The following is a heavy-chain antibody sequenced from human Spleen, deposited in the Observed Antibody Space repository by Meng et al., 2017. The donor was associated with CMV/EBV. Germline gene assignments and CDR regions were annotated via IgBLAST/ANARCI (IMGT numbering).Heavy chain of an antibody. CDR1: GYTFTAYY. D-gene: IGHD1-26*01. CDR2: ITPYNGNT. Sequence: SVKVSCKASGYTFTAYYIHWVRQAPGQALEWMGWITPYNGNTDYARKFRGRVTITRDNSINPIYMEMRSLGSDDTAMYYCASLGIRDGMDVWGQGTTVTVSS. CDR3: ASLGIRDGMDV. V-gene: IGHV1-45*01. J-gene: IGHJ6*02.